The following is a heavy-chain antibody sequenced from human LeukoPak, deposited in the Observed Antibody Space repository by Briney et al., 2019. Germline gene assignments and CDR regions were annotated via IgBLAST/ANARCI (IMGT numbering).Heavy chain of an antibody. D-gene: IGHD5-18*01. CDR1: GGSISSGGYY. CDR2: IYYSGST. Sequence: SETLSLTCTVSGGSISSGGYYWSWIRQHPGKGLEWIGYIYYSGSTYYNPSLKSRVTISVDTSKNQFSLKLSSVTAADTAVYYCARSYTAMAEFDYWGQGTLVTVSS. CDR3: ARSYTAMAEFDY. V-gene: IGHV4-31*03. J-gene: IGHJ4*02.